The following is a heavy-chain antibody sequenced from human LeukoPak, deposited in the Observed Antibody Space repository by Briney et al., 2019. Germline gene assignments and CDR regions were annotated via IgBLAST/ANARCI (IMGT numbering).Heavy chain of an antibody. CDR3: ARGWGCSYGFEAFDI. CDR1: GGSISSGDYY. J-gene: IGHJ3*02. V-gene: IGHV4-30-4*08. D-gene: IGHD5-18*01. CDR2: IYYSGST. Sequence: SETLSLTCTVSGGSISSGDYYWTWIRQPPGKGLEWMGYIYYSGSTHYNPSLKSPVAISADTSKSQVSLKLSSVTAADTAVYYCARGWGCSYGFEAFDIWGQGAMVTVSS.